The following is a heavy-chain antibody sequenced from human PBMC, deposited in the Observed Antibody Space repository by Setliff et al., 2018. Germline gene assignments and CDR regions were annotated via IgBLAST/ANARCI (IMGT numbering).Heavy chain of an antibody. CDR2: IGGGGEYR. CDR1: GLTFNNYA. J-gene: IGHJ1*01. Sequence: GGSLRLSCAASGLTFNNYAMSWIRQAPGKGLEWVSAIGGGGEYRYYVDSVKGRFTVTRDNAKNSLYLQMDSLKVEDTAVYYCGSLTDGQHWGQGALVTVSS. D-gene: IGHD3-9*01. CDR3: GSLTDGQH. V-gene: IGHV3-23*01.